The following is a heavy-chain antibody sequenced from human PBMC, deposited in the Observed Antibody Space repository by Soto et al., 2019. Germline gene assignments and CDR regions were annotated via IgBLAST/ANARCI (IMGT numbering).Heavy chain of an antibody. V-gene: IGHV3-30-3*01. Sequence: GGSLRLSCAASGFTFSSYAMHWVRQAPGKGLEWVAVISYDGSNKYYADSVKGRFTISRDNSKNTLYLQMNSLRAEDTAVYYCARDLLRAPAYYYYGMDVWGQGTTVTVSS. CDR3: ARDLLRAPAYYYYGMDV. CDR1: GFTFSSYA. CDR2: ISYDGSNK. J-gene: IGHJ6*02.